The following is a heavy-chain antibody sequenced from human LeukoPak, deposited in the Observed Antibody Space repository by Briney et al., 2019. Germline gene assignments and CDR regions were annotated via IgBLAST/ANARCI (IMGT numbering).Heavy chain of an antibody. CDR2: ISSSSSYI. CDR1: GFTFSDYY. V-gene: IGHV3-11*06. D-gene: IGHD1-26*01. J-gene: IGHJ4*02. Sequence: GGSLRLSCAASGFTFSDYYMGWIRQAPGKGLEWVSSISSSSSYIYYADSVKGRFTISRDNAKNSLYLQMNSLRAEDTAVYYCARVQWELPLGYWGQGTLVTVSS. CDR3: ARVQWELPLGY.